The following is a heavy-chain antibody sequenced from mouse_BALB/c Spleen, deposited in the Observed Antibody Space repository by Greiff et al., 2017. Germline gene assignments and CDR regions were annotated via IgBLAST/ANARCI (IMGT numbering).Heavy chain of an antibody. CDR1: GFSLTSYG. Sequence: QVQLKESGPGLVAPSQSLSITCTVSGFSLTSYGVHWVRQPPGKGLEWLGVIWAGGSTNYNSALMSRLSISKDNSKSQVFLKMNSLQTDDTAMYYCARAGDGGTDYFDYWGQGTTLTVSS. V-gene: IGHV2-9*02. D-gene: IGHD3-3*01. CDR3: ARAGDGGTDYFDY. CDR2: IWAGGST. J-gene: IGHJ2*01.